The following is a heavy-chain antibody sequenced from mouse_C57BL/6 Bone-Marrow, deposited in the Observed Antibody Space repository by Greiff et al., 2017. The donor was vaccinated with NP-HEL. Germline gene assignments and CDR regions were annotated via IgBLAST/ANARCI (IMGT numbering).Heavy chain of an antibody. V-gene: IGHV7-1*01. Sequence: VQRVESGGGLVQSGRSLRLSCATSGFTFSDFYMEWVRQAPGKGLEWIAASRNKANDYTTEYSASVKGRFIVSRDTSQSILYLQMNALRAEDTAIYYCAREAGGYAMDYWGQGTSVTVSS. CDR2: SRNKANDYTT. CDR1: GFTFSDFY. CDR3: AREAGGYAMDY. J-gene: IGHJ4*01.